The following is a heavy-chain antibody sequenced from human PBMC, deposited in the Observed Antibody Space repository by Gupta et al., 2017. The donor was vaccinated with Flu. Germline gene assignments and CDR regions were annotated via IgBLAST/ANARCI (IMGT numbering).Heavy chain of an antibody. CDR2: IYHSGST. J-gene: IGHJ4*02. V-gene: IGHV4-38-2*02. CDR3: AREELRFLEWDYIPD. D-gene: IGHD3-3*01. CDR1: GYSISSGYY. Sequence: QVQLQESGPGLVKPSETLSLTCAVSGYSISSGYYWGWIRQPPGKGLEWIGSIYHSGSTYYNPSLKSRVTISVDTSKNQFSLKLSSVTAADTAVYYCAREELRFLEWDYIPDWGQGTLVTVSS.